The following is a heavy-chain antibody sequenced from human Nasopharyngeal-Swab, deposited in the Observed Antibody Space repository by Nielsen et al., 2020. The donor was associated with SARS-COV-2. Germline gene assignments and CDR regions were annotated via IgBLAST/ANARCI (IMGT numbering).Heavy chain of an antibody. D-gene: IGHD2-2*01. CDR1: CGSFSGYY. CDR3: ARERQLPQYYYYYYYMDV. Sequence: SETLSLTCAVYCGSFSGYYWSWIRQPPGKGLEWIGEINHSGSTNYNPSLKSRVTISVDTSKNQFSLKLSSVTAADTAVYYCARERQLPQYYYYYYYMDVWGKGTTVTVSS. CDR2: INHSGST. V-gene: IGHV4-34*01. J-gene: IGHJ6*03.